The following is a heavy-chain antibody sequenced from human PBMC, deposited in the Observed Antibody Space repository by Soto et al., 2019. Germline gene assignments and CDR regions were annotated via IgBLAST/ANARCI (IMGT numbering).Heavy chain of an antibody. CDR2: ISHSGST. CDR3: GRRSLDSDFWSFFSDAFEF. Sequence: PSDTLSLTCAAYGGSFRGYYWSWIRQPPGQGLEWIGEISHSGSTNYNPSLKSRVTMSVDTSKNQFSLKLGSVTAADTAVHYCGRRSLDSDFWSFFSDAFEFWGQGTMGAVSS. J-gene: IGHJ3*01. D-gene: IGHD3-3*01. V-gene: IGHV4-34*01. CDR1: GGSFRGYY.